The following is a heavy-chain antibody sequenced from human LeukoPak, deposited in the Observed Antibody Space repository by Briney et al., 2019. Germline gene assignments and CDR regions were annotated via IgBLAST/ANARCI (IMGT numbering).Heavy chain of an antibody. CDR3: AREVAAAGTNWFDP. CDR1: GYTFTGYY. D-gene: IGHD6-13*01. CDR2: INPNSGGT. Sequence: ASVKVSCKASGYTFTGYYMNWVRQAPSQGLEWMGWINPNSGGTNYAQKFQGRVTMTRDTSISTAYVELSRLRSDDTAVYYCAREVAAAGTNWFDPWGQGTLVTVSS. J-gene: IGHJ5*02. V-gene: IGHV1-2*02.